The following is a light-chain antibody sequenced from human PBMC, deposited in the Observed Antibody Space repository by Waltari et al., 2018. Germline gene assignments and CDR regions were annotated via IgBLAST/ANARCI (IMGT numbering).Light chain of an antibody. CDR2: GNR. CDR3: QCYDSSLSGYV. CDR1: SSNIGAGYD. Sequence: QSVLTQPPSVSGAPGQRVTISCTGSSSNIGAGYDVHWYQQLPGTAPKLLIYGNRNRGAGGPDRFSGSKSGTSGSLASTGGQAEGEDDYYCQCYDSSLSGYVFGTGTKVTVL. V-gene: IGLV1-40*01. J-gene: IGLJ1*01.